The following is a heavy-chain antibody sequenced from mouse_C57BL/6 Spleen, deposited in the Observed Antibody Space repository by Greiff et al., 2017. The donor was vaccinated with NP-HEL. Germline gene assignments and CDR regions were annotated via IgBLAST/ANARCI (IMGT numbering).Heavy chain of an antibody. V-gene: IGHV1-4*01. J-gene: IGHJ2*01. CDR1: GYTFTSYT. Sequence: VQLQQSGAELVKPGASVKMSCKASGYTFTSYTMHWVKQRPGQGLEWIGYINTSRGYTKYNQKFKDKATLNADKSSSTAYMQLSSLTSEDSAVYYCARKSTRASYWGQVTTLTVSS. CDR3: ARKSTRASY. D-gene: IGHD3-1*01. CDR2: INTSRGYT.